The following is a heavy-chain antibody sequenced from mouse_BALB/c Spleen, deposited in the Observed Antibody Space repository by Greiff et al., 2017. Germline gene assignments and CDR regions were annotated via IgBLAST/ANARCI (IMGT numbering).Heavy chain of an antibody. V-gene: IGHV1-7*01. CDR2: INPSTGYT. D-gene: IGHD2-4*01. CDR3: ARRMITPYYLDY. Sequence: VQRVESGAELAKPGASVKMSCKASGYTFTSYWMHWVKQRPGQGLEWIGYINPSTGYTEYNQKFKDKATLTADKSSSTAYMQLSSLTSEDSAVYYCARRMITPYYLDYWGQGTTLTVSS. J-gene: IGHJ2*01. CDR1: GYTFTSYW.